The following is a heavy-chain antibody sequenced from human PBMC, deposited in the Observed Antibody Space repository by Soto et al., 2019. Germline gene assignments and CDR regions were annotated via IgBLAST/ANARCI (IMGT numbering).Heavy chain of an antibody. D-gene: IGHD6-19*01. CDR3: AKDKGSGWYRDAFDS. J-gene: IGHJ3*02. CDR2: ISGSGGST. Sequence: GGSLRLSCAASGFTFSSYAMSWVRQAPGKGLEWVSAISGSGGSTYYADSVKGRFTISRDNSKNTLYLQMNSLRAEDTAVYYCAKDKGSGWYRDAFDSWGQGTRVTVAS. V-gene: IGHV3-23*01. CDR1: GFTFSSYA.